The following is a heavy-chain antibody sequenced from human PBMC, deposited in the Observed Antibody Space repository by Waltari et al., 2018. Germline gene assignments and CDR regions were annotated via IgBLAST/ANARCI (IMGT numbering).Heavy chain of an antibody. Sequence: QVQLVQSGGGLVKPGGSLRLSCAASGFTFSDYYMSWVRQASGKGLYSGAYNSSSWMFLYYADTVKGRFTISRDNAKISLDLQMNSLRAEDTALYYCARVRGSYAFDDCGQGTLVTVSS. J-gene: IGHJ4*02. CDR2: NSSSWMFL. CDR1: GFTFSDYY. D-gene: IGHD1-26*01. CDR3: ARVRGSYAFDD. V-gene: IGHV3-11*04.